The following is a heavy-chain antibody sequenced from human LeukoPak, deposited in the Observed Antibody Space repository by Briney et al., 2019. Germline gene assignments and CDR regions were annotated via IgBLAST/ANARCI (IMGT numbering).Heavy chain of an antibody. CDR1: GFTFSKYW. J-gene: IGHJ6*04. CDR2: IKQDESEK. V-gene: IGHV3-7*03. CDR3: AREAKESSGMDV. Sequence: GGSLRLSCAASGFTFSKYWMSWVRQAPGKGLEGVANIKQDESEKHYVDSVKGRFTISRDNAKKSLYLQMNSLRAEDTAVYYCAREAKESSGMDVWGKGTTVTVSS.